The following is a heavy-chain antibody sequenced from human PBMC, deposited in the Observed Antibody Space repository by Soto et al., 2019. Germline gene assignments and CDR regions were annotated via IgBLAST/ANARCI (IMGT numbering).Heavy chain of an antibody. CDR3: ASGSSGPDY. V-gene: IGHV4-39*01. CDR2: IYYSGST. CDR1: GGSISSSSYY. Sequence: SETLSLTCTVSGGSISSSSYYWGWIRQPPGKGLEWIGSIYYSGSTYYNPSLKSRVTISVDTSKNQFSLKLSSVTAADTAVYYCASGSSGPDYWGQGTLVTVSS. D-gene: IGHD6-19*01. J-gene: IGHJ4*02.